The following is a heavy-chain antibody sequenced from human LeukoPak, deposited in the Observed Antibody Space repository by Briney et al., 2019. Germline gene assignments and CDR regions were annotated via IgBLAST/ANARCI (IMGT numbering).Heavy chain of an antibody. J-gene: IGHJ6*02. CDR1: GGSISSYY. CDR3: ARDLIDYYYGMDV. V-gene: IGHV4-59*01. CDR2: IYYSGST. Sequence: SETLSLTCTVSGGSISSYYWSWIRQPPAKGLEWIGYIYYSGSTNYNPSLKSRVTISVDTSKNQFSLKLSSVTAADTAVYYCARDLIDYYYGMDVWGQGTTVTVSS. D-gene: IGHD3-22*01.